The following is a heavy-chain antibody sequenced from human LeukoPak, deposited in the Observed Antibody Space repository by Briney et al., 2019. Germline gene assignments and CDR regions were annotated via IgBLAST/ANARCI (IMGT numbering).Heavy chain of an antibody. CDR1: GGSINNYY. J-gene: IGHJ5*02. CDR3: AREDYYDSSGYPNWFDP. V-gene: IGHV4-59*01. D-gene: IGHD3-22*01. CDR2: IYYSGST. Sequence: SETLSLTCTVSGGSINNYYWSWIRQPPGKGLEWIGYIYYSGSTNYNPSLKSRVTISVDTSKNHFSLKLSSVTAADTAVYYCAREDYYDSSGYPNWFDPWGQGTLVTVSS.